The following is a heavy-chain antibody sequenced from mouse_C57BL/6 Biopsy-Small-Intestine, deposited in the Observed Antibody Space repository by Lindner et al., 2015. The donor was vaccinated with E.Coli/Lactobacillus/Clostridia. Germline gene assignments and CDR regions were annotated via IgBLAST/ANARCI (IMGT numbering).Heavy chain of an antibody. J-gene: IGHJ3*01. D-gene: IGHD4-1*01. CDR2: INPSGGST. V-gene: IGHV1-55*01. CDR3: ARKNLGINNAFDI. Sequence: SVKVSCKASGYTFTSYGISWVRLAPGQGLEWMGIINPSGGSTSYAQKFQGRVTMTRDTSTSTVYMELSSLRSEDTAVYYCARKNLGINNAFDIWGQGTMVTVSS. CDR1: GYTFTSYG.